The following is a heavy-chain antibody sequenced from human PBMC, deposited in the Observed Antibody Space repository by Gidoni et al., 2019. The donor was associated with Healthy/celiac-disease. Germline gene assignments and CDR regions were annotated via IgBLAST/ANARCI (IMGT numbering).Heavy chain of an antibody. CDR3: ARDPEWLLSRGYFDY. D-gene: IGHD3-3*01. CDR2: ISYDGSNK. CDR1: GFTFSRYA. V-gene: IGHV3-30*04. J-gene: IGHJ4*02. Sequence: QVQLVESGGGVVQPGRSLRLSCAASGFTFSRYAMHWVRQAPGKGLEWVAVISYDGSNKYYADSVKGRFTISRDNSKNTLYLQMNSLRAEDTAVYYCARDPEWLLSRGYFDYWGQGTLVTVSS.